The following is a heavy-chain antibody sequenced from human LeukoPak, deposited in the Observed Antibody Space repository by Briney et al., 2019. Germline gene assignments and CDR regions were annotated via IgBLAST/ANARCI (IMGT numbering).Heavy chain of an antibody. Sequence: ASVEVSCKASGYTFTSYYMHWVRQAPGQGLEWMGIINPSGGSTSYAQKFQGRVTMTRDTSTSTVYMELSSLRSEDTAVYYCARDPTYGDYGGFFDYWGQGTLVTVSS. V-gene: IGHV1-46*01. J-gene: IGHJ4*02. CDR1: GYTFTSYY. D-gene: IGHD4-17*01. CDR2: INPSGGST. CDR3: ARDPTYGDYGGFFDY.